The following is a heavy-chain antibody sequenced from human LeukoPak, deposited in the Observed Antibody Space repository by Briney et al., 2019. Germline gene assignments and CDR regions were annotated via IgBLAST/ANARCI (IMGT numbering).Heavy chain of an antibody. J-gene: IGHJ4*02. D-gene: IGHD1-26*01. Sequence: GGSLRLSCAGSGFTFSTFEMSWVRQAPGKGLEWIALISGSGANIYYADSVKGRFTISRDNAKNSVELQLNSLRVEDTAVYYCTRDLGWEQKMEGYWGQGPLVTVSS. CDR1: GFTFSTFE. CDR3: TRDLGWEQKMEGY. CDR2: ISGSGANI. V-gene: IGHV3-48*03.